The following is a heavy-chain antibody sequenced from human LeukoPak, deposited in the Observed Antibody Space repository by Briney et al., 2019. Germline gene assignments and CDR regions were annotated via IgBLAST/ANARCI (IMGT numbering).Heavy chain of an antibody. CDR2: VFYSGST. Sequence: SETLSLTCTVSGGSISIYYWSWIRQPPGKGLEWIGYVFYSGSTNYNPSLKSRVTISVDMSKNQFSLKLTSVTAADTAVYYCAREVGDYVGVFDYWGQGTLVTVSS. CDR1: GGSISIYY. D-gene: IGHD4-17*01. V-gene: IGHV4-59*01. CDR3: AREVGDYVGVFDY. J-gene: IGHJ4*02.